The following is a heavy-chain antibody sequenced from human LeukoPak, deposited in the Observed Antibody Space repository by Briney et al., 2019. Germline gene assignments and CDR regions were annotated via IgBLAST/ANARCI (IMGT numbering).Heavy chain of an antibody. V-gene: IGHV3-23*01. CDR2: ISGSGGST. J-gene: IGHJ4*02. D-gene: IGHD1-1*01. CDR3: AKWGTLEPNGPFDY. CDR1: GFTFSSYA. Sequence: GGSLRLSCAASGFTFSSYAMSWVRQAPGKGLEWVSAISGSGGSTHYADSVKGRFTISRDNSKNTLYLQMNSLRAEDTAVYYCAKWGTLEPNGPFDYWGQGTLVTVSS.